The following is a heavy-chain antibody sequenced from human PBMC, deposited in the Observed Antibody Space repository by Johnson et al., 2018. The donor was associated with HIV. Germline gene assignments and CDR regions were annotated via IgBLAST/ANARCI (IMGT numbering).Heavy chain of an antibody. CDR3: VRDTYYYDRSGYLTRPRACDV. Sequence: VQLVESGGGVIRPGGSLRLSCAASGFTFVDYGMSWVRQSPGKGLEWVSGINWNGATPGSADSVKGRFTISRDNAKNFLYLQMNSLRGEDTALYYCVRDTYYYDRSGYLTRPRACDVWGQGTMVTVSS. CDR2: INWNGATP. J-gene: IGHJ3*01. CDR1: GFTFVDYG. V-gene: IGHV3-20*04. D-gene: IGHD3-22*01.